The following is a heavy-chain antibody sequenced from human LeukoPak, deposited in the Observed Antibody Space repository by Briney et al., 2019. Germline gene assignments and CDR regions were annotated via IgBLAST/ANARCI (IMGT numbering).Heavy chain of an antibody. J-gene: IGHJ6*03. V-gene: IGHV3-48*03. D-gene: IGHD3/OR15-3a*01. CDR1: GFTFSSYE. Sequence: GGSLRLSCAASGFTFSSYEMNWVRQAPGKGLEWVSYISSSGSTIYYADSVKGRFTISRDNAKNSLYLQMNSLRAEDTAVYYCAKTWTRIMDVWGKGTTVTVSS. CDR2: ISSSGSTI. CDR3: AKTWTRIMDV.